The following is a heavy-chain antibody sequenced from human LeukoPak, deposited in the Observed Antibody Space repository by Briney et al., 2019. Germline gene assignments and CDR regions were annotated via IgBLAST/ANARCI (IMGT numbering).Heavy chain of an antibody. CDR3: ARDSPHQRFDY. CDR1: GYTFIDYW. J-gene: IGHJ4*02. CDR2: IDLKTGDI. Sequence: ASVKVSCKAPGYTFIDYWIHWVRQAPGQGLEWMGRIDLKTGDITSAQKFQGRVTMTRDTSISTTYMDLSGLGTDDTAVYYCARDSPHQRFDYWGQGTLVTVSS. V-gene: IGHV1-2*02.